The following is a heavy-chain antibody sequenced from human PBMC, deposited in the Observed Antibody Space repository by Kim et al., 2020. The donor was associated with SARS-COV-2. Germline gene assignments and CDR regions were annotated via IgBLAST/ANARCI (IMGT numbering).Heavy chain of an antibody. CDR2: ISGSGGST. Sequence: GGSLRLSCAASGFTFSSYALTWVRQAPGRGLEWVSGISGSGGSTYYADSVKGRFTISRDNSKNTLYLQMNSLRADDTAVYYCAKDGLYYYDSSGGSIDYWGQGTLVTVSS. CDR1: GFTFSSYA. CDR3: AKDGLYYYDSSGGSIDY. J-gene: IGHJ4*02. D-gene: IGHD3-22*01. V-gene: IGHV3-23*01.